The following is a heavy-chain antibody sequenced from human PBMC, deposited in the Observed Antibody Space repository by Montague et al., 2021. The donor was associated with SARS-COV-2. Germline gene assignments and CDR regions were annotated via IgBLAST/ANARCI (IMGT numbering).Heavy chain of an antibody. V-gene: IGHV4-38-2*02. CDR1: GYSISSGYY. Sequence: SDTLSLTCTVSGYSISSGYYWGWIRQPPGKGPEWIGSIYHSGSTYYNPSLKSRVTISVDTSKNQFSLKLSSVTAADTAVYYCARSQDCSTTSCHFDYWGQGTLVTVSS. CDR3: ARSQDCSTTSCHFDY. J-gene: IGHJ4*02. CDR2: IYHSGST. D-gene: IGHD2-2*01.